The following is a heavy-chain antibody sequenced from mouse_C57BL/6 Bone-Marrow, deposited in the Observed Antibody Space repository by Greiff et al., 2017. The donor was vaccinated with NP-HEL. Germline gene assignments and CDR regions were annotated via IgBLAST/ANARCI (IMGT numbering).Heavy chain of an antibody. Sequence: QVQLQQSGADLVKPGASVKLSCKASGYTFTSYGMHWVKQRPGQGLEWIGYINPSSGYTKYTQKFKDKATLTADKSSSTAYMQLSSLDYEESAVYYCGRGLLLRYPDWGQGTLVTVSA. D-gene: IGHD1-1*01. CDR1: GYTFTSYG. CDR3: GRGLLLRYPD. J-gene: IGHJ3*01. CDR2: INPSSGYT. V-gene: IGHV1-7*01.